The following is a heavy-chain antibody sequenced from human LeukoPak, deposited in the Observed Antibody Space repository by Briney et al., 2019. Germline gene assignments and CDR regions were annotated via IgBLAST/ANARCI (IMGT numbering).Heavy chain of an antibody. D-gene: IGHD1/OR15-1a*01. Sequence: GGSLRLSCEASGFSFIGNRMSWVRQAPGKGLEWVASINPDESRRMYVDSVKGRFIVSRDNTKRSLYLQMNSLGAEDTAMYYCAKLLGTGTTYDSWGQGTRVTVS. CDR3: AKLLGTGTTYDS. V-gene: IGHV3-7*01. CDR2: INPDESRR. CDR1: GFSFIGNR. J-gene: IGHJ4*02.